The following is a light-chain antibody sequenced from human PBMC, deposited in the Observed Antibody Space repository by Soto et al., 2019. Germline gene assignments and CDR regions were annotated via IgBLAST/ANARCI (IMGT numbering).Light chain of an antibody. V-gene: IGKV1-6*01. Sequence: AIQMTQSPSSLSASVGDRVTITCRASQGIRDDLGWYQQKPGKAPKLLIYAASSLQSGVTSRFSGSASGTQFTLTISSLQPEDCATYYFLRDYNQPWTFGQGTKVEIK. CDR2: AAS. CDR1: QGIRDD. CDR3: LRDYNQPWT. J-gene: IGKJ1*01.